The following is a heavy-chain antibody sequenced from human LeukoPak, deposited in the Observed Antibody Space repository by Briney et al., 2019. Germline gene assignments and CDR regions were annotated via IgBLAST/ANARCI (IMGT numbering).Heavy chain of an antibody. CDR2: ISSSGSTI. D-gene: IGHD4-17*01. Sequence: GGSLRLSCAASGFTFSSYEMNWVRQAPGKGLEWVSYISSSGSTIYYADSVKGRFTISRDNAKNSLHQQMNSLRAEDTAVYYCARDPYYGDYVVWGQGTLVTVSA. J-gene: IGHJ4*02. V-gene: IGHV3-48*03. CDR3: ARDPYYGDYVV. CDR1: GFTFSSYE.